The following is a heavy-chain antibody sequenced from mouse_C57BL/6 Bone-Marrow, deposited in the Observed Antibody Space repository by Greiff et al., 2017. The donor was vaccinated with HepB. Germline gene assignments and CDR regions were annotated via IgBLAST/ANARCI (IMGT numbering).Heavy chain of an antibody. CDR1: GFSLTSYG. D-gene: IGHD1-1*01. J-gene: IGHJ3*01. V-gene: IGHV2-2*01. Sequence: QVQLQQSGPGLVQPSQSLSITCTVSGFSLTSYGVHWVRQSPGKGLEWLGVIWSGGSTDYNAAFISRLSISKDNSKSQVFFKMNSLQADDTAIYYCAREVYRSYDWFAYWGQGTRVTVSA. CDR3: AREVYRSYDWFAY. CDR2: IWSGGST.